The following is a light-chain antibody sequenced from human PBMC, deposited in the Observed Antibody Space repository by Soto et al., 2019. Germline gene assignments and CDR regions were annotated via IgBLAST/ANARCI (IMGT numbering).Light chain of an antibody. V-gene: IGLV2-11*01. Sequence: QSVLTQPHSVSGSPGQSVAISCSGTSSDVGGYNYVSWYQQHPGKAPKLIIFDVNKRPSGVPDRFSGSKSGSTASLTISWLQAEGEADHYCCSYGGSFYVVGTGTKVTVL. J-gene: IGLJ1*01. CDR2: DVN. CDR3: CSYGGSFYV. CDR1: SSDVGGYNY.